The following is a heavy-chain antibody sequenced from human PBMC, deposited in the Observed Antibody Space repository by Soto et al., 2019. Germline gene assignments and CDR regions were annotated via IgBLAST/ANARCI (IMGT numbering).Heavy chain of an antibody. D-gene: IGHD6-19*01. Sequence: GGSLRLSCAASGFTFDDYAMHWVRQAPGKGLEWVSGISWNGGSIGYADSVKGRFTISRDNAKNSLYLQMNSLRAEDTALYYCAKGCNSSGWYYCYCGMDVWGQGTTVTVSS. CDR3: AKGCNSSGWYYCYCGMDV. V-gene: IGHV3-9*01. CDR1: GFTFDDYA. CDR2: ISWNGGSI. J-gene: IGHJ6*02.